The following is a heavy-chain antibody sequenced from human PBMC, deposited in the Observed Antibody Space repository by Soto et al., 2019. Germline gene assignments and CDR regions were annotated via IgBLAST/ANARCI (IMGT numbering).Heavy chain of an antibody. CDR2: INPNSGGT. V-gene: IGHV1-2*04. CDR1: GYTFTGYY. D-gene: IGHD3-9*01. Sequence: ASVKVSCKASGYTFTGYYMHWVRQAPGQGLEWMGWINPNSGGTNYAQKFQGWVTMTRDTSISTAYMELSRLRSDDTAVYYCARDQSVADISARWFDPWGQGTLVTVSS. J-gene: IGHJ5*02. CDR3: ARDQSVADISARWFDP.